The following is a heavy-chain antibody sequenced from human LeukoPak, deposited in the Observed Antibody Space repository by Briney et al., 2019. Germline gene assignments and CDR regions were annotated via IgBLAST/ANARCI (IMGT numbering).Heavy chain of an antibody. J-gene: IGHJ4*02. CDR3: ARNRHFRHGTVGY. V-gene: IGHV1-2*02. D-gene: IGHD3-3*02. CDR1: GYTFTSYG. CDR2: INPNSGGT. Sequence: GASVKVSCMASGYTFTSYGISWVRQAPGQGLEWMGWINPNSGGTNYAQKFQGRVTMTRDTSISTAYMELSRLRSDDTAVYYCARNRHFRHGTVGYWGQGTLVTVSS.